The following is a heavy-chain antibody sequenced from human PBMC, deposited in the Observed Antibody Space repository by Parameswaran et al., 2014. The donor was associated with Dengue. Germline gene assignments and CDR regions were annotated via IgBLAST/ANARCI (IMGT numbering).Heavy chain of an antibody. D-gene: IGHD3-16*01. Sequence: VRQAPGKGLEWVSSIIGSDDNTFYTNSVKGRFTISRDKSKNTVYLQMNSLRAEDTAIYYCAREDARVLGFYHYVLDVWGQGTTVTVSS. CDR3: AREDARVLGFYHYVLDV. CDR2: IIGSDDNT. V-gene: IGHV3-23*01. J-gene: IGHJ6*02.